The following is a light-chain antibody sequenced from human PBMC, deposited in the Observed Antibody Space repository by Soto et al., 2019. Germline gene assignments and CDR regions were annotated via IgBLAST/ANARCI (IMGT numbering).Light chain of an antibody. CDR1: QSVSSSS. CDR3: QQYRT. Sequence: IVLTQSPGSLSLAPGERSILSCRASQSVSSSSLAWYQQNPGQAPRLLIYEASSRATGIPDRFSGSGSGTDFTLTISRLEPEDFAVYYCQQYRTFGQGTKVDNK. J-gene: IGKJ1*01. V-gene: IGKV3-20*01. CDR2: EAS.